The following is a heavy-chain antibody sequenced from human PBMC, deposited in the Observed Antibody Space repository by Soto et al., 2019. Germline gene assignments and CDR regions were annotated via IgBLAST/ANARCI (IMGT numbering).Heavy chain of an antibody. J-gene: IGHJ6*02. CDR2: IYYSGST. Sequence: PSETGSLTCTVSGGSISGYEWCWIRQPPGKGLEWIGYIYYSGSTNYNPSLKSRVTISVSTSKNHFSLKLSSVTAADTAVYSCAREPRGYSYGLGLGIRDYDYYGMDVWGQGTTVTVS. CDR1: GGSISGYE. CDR3: AREPRGYSYGLGLGIRDYDYYGMDV. D-gene: IGHD5-18*01. V-gene: IGHV4-59*13.